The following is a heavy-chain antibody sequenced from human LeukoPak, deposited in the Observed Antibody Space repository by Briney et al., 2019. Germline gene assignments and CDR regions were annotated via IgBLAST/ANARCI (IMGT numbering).Heavy chain of an antibody. J-gene: IGHJ4*02. CDR1: GFTFSSYA. V-gene: IGHV3-23*01. Sequence: GGSLKLSCAASGFTFSSYAMSWVRQAPGKGLEWVSAISGSGGSTYYADSVKGRFTISRDNSKNTLYLQMNSLRAEDTAVYYCAKETVGSGWYEKDYWGQGTLVTVSS. D-gene: IGHD6-19*01. CDR2: ISGSGGST. CDR3: AKETVGSGWYEKDY.